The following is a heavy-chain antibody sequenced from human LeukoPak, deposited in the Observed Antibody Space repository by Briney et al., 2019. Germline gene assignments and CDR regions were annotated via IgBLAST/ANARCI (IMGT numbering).Heavy chain of an antibody. J-gene: IGHJ4*02. Sequence: SETLSLTCTVSGGSISSYYWSWIRQPPGKGLEWIGYIYYSGSTNYNPSLKSRVTISVDTSKNQFSLKLSSVTAADTAVYYCARARMSSGWYDYWGQGTLVTVSS. CDR1: GGSISSYY. CDR3: ARARMSSGWYDY. V-gene: IGHV4-59*01. CDR2: IYYSGST. D-gene: IGHD6-19*01.